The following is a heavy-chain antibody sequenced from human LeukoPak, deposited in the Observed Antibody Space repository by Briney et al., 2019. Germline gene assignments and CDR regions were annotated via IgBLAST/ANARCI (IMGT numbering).Heavy chain of an antibody. V-gene: IGHV3-7*01. CDR3: ASGSYYLDY. J-gene: IGHJ4*02. CDR1: GFSFSNHY. CDR2: IKQDGSEK. Sequence: PGGSLRLSCAASGFSFSNHYMRWIRQAPGKGLEWVANIKQDGSEKYYVDSVKGRFTISRDNAKNSLYLQMNSLRAEDTAVYYCASGSYYLDYWGQGTLVTVSS. D-gene: IGHD1-26*01.